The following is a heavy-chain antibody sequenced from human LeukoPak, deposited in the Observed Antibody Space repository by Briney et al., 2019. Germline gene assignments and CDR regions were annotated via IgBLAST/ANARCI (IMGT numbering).Heavy chain of an antibody. J-gene: IGHJ4*02. Sequence: GESLRISCEGSGYTFTNYWISWVRQMPGKGLEWMGRINPSDSYTNYSPSFQGHVTFSSDRSISTAYLQWSSLEASDTAMYYCARSDSGDRIWGQGTLVTVSS. V-gene: IGHV5-10-1*01. CDR2: INPSDSYT. CDR1: GYTFTNYW. D-gene: IGHD4-17*01. CDR3: ARSDSGDRI.